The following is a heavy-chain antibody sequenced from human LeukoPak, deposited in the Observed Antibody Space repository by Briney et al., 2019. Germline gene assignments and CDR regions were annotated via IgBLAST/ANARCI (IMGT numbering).Heavy chain of an antibody. CDR1: GFTFSSYT. CDR2: IGTSSTTI. D-gene: IGHD3-10*01. J-gene: IGHJ4*02. V-gene: IGHV3-48*04. CDR3: AKEADYDGSGSYSGQFDY. Sequence: GGSLRLSCAASGFTFSSYTMNWVRQPPGKGLEWVSNIGTSSTTIYYADSVKGRFTISRDNAKNSLYLQMKSLRAEDTALYYCAKEADYDGSGSYSGQFDYWGQGTLVTVSS.